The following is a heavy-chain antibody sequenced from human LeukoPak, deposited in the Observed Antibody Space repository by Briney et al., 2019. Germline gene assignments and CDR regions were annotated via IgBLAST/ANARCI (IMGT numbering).Heavy chain of an antibody. Sequence: GGSLRLSCAASGSTFSSYSMNWVRQAPGKGLEWVSSISSSSSCIYYADSVKGRFTISRDNAKNSLYLQMNSLRAEDTAVYYCARGATENFDYWGQGTLITVSS. CDR2: ISSSSSCI. V-gene: IGHV3-21*01. CDR3: ARGATENFDY. D-gene: IGHD2-15*01. J-gene: IGHJ4*02. CDR1: GSTFSSYS.